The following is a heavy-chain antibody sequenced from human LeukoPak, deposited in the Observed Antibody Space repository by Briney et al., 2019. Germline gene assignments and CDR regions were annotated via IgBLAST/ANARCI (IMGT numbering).Heavy chain of an antibody. J-gene: IGHJ4*02. Sequence: PGGSLRLSCAASGFTFSSYSMNWVRQAPGKGLEWVSSISSSSSYIYYADSVKGRFTISRDNAKNSLYLQMNSLRAEDTAVYYCARVGSHGIAAEGCFGYWGQGTLVTVSS. V-gene: IGHV3-21*01. CDR3: ARVGSHGIAAEGCFGY. CDR1: GFTFSSYS. D-gene: IGHD6-13*01. CDR2: ISSSSSYI.